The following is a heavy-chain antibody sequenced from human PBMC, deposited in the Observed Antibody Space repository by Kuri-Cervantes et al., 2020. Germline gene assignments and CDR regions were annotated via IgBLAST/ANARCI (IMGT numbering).Heavy chain of an antibody. Sequence: SVKVSCKASGYTFTGYYMHWVRQAPGQGLEWMGGIIPIFGTANYAQKFQGRVTITADESTSTAYMELSSLRSEDTAVYYCARERSSGWYFDYWGQGTLVTVSS. D-gene: IGHD6-19*01. J-gene: IGHJ4*02. CDR2: IIPIFGTA. CDR3: ARERSSGWYFDY. V-gene: IGHV1-69*13. CDR1: GYTFTGYY.